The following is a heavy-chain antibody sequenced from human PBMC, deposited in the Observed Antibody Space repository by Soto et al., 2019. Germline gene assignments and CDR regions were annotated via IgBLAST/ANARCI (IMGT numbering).Heavy chain of an antibody. CDR3: GKVLVGATGHTDSDS. Sequence: LSLTCTVSGGSIYRSGYYWGWIRQPPGRGLEWIGNIDYNGVTYSNPSLKSRVTISRDTSKNQFSLKLTSVTAADTALYYCGKVLVGATGHTDSDSWGPGTLVTVSS. CDR1: GGSIYRSGYY. J-gene: IGHJ4*02. D-gene: IGHD2-15*01. CDR2: IDYNGVT. V-gene: IGHV4-39*01.